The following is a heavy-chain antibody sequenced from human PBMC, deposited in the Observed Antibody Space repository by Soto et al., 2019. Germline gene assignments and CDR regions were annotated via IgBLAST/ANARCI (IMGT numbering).Heavy chain of an antibody. Sequence: SETLSLTCTVSGGSISSSSYYWGWIRQPPGKGLEWIGSIYYSGSTYYNPSLKSRVTISVDTSKNQFSLELSSVTAADTAVYYCARPTFRYYYMDVWGKGTTVTVSS. CDR1: GGSISSSSYY. V-gene: IGHV4-39*01. J-gene: IGHJ6*03. CDR3: ARPTFRYYYMDV. CDR2: IYYSGST.